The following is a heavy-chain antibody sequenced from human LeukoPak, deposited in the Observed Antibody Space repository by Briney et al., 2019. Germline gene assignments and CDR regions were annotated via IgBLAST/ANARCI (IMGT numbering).Heavy chain of an antibody. Sequence: PGGSLRLSCAASGFTFSSYWMHWVHQAPGKGLVWVSRIKSDGSTRYADSVKGQFTISSDNAKNTVSLQMTSLRAEDTGVYYCARAPSEIGGYYPEYFRHWGQGTLVIVSS. CDR1: GFTFSSYW. CDR2: IKSDGST. CDR3: ARAPSEIGGYYPEYFRH. V-gene: IGHV3-74*01. J-gene: IGHJ1*01. D-gene: IGHD3-22*01.